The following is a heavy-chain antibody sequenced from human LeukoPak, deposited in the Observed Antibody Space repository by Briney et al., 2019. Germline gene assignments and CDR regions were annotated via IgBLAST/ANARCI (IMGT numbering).Heavy chain of an antibody. CDR2: IYYSGST. D-gene: IGHD3-3*01. J-gene: IGHJ5*02. V-gene: IGHV4-30-4*08. Sequence: SETLSLTCTVSGGSISSGDYYWSWIRQPPGKGLEWIGYIYYSGSTYYNPSLKSRVTISVDTSKNQFSLKLSSVTAADTAVYYCARDQTRPVLTIFGVDTEINWFDPWGQGTLVTVSS. CDR1: GGSISSGDYY. CDR3: ARDQTRPVLTIFGVDTEINWFDP.